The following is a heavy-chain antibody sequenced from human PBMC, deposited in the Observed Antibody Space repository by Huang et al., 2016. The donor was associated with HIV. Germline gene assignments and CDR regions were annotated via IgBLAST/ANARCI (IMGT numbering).Heavy chain of an antibody. CDR3: ARGFSYGHFAF. D-gene: IGHD5-18*01. CDR2: INDRGRT. J-gene: IGHJ4*02. CDR1: GGSFRNYY. V-gene: IGHV4-34*01. Sequence: QVQLQQWGAGLLKPSETLSLTCAVYGGSFRNYYWSWRRQSPGKGREWIGEINDRGRTNYNASLESRVTMSVDTSKNQFSLRLKSVTAADTAFYYCARGFSYGHFAFWGQGTLVTVSS.